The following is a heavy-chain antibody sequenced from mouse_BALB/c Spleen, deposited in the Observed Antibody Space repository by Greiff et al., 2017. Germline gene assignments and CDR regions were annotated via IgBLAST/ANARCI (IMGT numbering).Heavy chain of an antibody. CDR3: ARRGGNPYYYAMDY. D-gene: IGHD1-1*02. J-gene: IGHJ4*01. CDR2: ISNGGGST. CDR1: GFTFSSYT. Sequence: EVQLVESGGGLVQPGGSLKLSCAASGFTFSSYTMSWVRQTPEKRLEWVAYISNGGGSTYYPDTVKGRFTISRDNAKNTLYLQMSSLKSEDTAMYYCARRGGNPYYYAMDYWGQGTSVTVSS. V-gene: IGHV5-12-2*01.